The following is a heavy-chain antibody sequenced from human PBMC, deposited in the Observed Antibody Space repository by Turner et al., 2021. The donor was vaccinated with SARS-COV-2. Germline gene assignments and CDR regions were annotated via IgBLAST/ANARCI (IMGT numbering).Heavy chain of an antibody. CDR3: ARGGGYSYGALDY. J-gene: IGHJ4*02. CDR1: GGSFSGYY. V-gene: IGHV4-34*01. CDR2: INHSGST. Sequence: QVQLQQWGAGLLKPSETLSLTCAVYGGSFSGYYWSWIRQPPGKGLEWIGEINHSGSTNYNPSLKGRVTISVDTSKNQFSLNLSSVTAADTAVYYCARGGGYSYGALDYWGQGTLVTVSS. D-gene: IGHD5-18*01.